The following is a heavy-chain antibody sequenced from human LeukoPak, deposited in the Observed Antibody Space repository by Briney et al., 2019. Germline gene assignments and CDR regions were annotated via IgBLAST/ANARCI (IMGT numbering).Heavy chain of an antibody. CDR1: GYTFTSYD. J-gene: IGHJ3*02. V-gene: IGHV1-8*03. CDR3: ARGRRWWELHEAFDI. D-gene: IGHD1-26*01. CDR2: MNPNSGNT. Sequence: ASVKVSCKASGYTFTSYDINWVRRATGQGLEWMGWMNPNSGNTGYAQKFQGRVTITRNTSISTAYMELSSLRSEDTAVYYCARGRRWWELHEAFDIWGQGTMVTVSS.